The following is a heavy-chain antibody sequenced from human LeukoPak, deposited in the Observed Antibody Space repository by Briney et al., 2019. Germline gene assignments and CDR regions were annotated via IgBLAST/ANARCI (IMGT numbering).Heavy chain of an antibody. D-gene: IGHD1-26*01. CDR1: GYTFTGYY. J-gene: IGHJ5*02. CDR3: ARDGSGSYYGWFDP. V-gene: IGHV1-2*02. Sequence: ASVTVSCKASGYTFTGYYMHWVRQAPGQGLEWMGWIIPNSGGTNYAQKFQGRVTLTRDTSVSTAYKELSRLTPDDTAVYYCARDGSGSYYGWFDPWGQGTLVTVSS. CDR2: IIPNSGGT.